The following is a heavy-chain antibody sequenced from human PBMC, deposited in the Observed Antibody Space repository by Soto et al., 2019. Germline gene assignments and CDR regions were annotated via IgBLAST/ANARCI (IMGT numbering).Heavy chain of an antibody. CDR1: GITFKSYG. J-gene: IGHJ4*02. CDR2: ISYDGNNK. V-gene: IGHV3-30*18. D-gene: IGHD1-1*01. Sequence: GGSLRLSCAASGITFKSYGIHWVRQAPGKGLEWVAVISYDGNNKYYADSVKGRFTISRDIPKNTLYLQLNSLRAEDTAVYYCAKEGLYKTLDYWGQGTLVTVSS. CDR3: AKEGLYKTLDY.